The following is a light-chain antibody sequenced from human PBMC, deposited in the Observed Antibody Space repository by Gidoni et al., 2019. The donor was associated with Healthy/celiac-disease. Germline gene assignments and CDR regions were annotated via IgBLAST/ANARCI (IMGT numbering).Light chain of an antibody. CDR3: QQYGRSPPWT. CDR1: QSVSSSY. Sequence: EIVLTQSPGTLSLSPRERATLSCRASQSVSSSYLAWYQQKPGQTPRLLIYGASSRATGIPDRFSGSGSGTDFTLTISRLEPEDFAVYYCQQYGRSPPWTFGQXTKVEIK. V-gene: IGKV3-20*01. CDR2: GAS. J-gene: IGKJ1*01.